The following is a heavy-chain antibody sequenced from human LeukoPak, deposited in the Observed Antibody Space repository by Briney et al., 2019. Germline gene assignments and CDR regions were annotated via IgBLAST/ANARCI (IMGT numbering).Heavy chain of an antibody. J-gene: IGHJ4*02. D-gene: IGHD6-19*01. CDR2: MNPNSGNT. V-gene: IGHV1-8*03. CDR3: ARGRIAVAGTSFDY. CDR1: GYTFTSYD. Sequence: GASVKVSCKASGYTFTSYDINWVRQATGQGLEWMGWMNPNSGNTGYAQKFQGRVTITRNTSISTAYMELSSLRSEDTAVYYCARGRIAVAGTSFDYWGQGTLVTVS.